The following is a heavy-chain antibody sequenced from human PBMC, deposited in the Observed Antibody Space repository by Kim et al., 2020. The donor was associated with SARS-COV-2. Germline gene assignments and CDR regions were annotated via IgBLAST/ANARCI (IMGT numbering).Heavy chain of an antibody. CDR2: ISYDGSNK. V-gene: IGHV3-30-3*01. D-gene: IGHD2-15*01. J-gene: IGHJ4*02. CDR1: GFTFSSYA. CDR3: ARDRGAELPHYFDY. Sequence: GGSLRLSCAASGFTFSSYAMHWVRQAPGKGLEWVAVISYDGSNKYYADSVKGRFTISRDNSKNTLYLQMNSLRAEDTAVYYCARDRGAELPHYFDYWGQGTLVTVSS.